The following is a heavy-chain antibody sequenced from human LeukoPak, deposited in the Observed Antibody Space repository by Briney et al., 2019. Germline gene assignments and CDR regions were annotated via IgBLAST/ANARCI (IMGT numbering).Heavy chain of an antibody. V-gene: IGHV4-39*02. CDR2: IYYSGSA. CDR1: GGSISSSSYY. CDR3: ARDRYSNSFYYYYAMDV. Sequence: PSETLSLTCTVSGGSISSSSYYWGWIRQPPGKGLEWIGTIYYSGSASYNPSLKSRVTISVDTSKSQFSLKVRSLTAADTAVYYCARDRYSNSFYYYYAMDVWGQGTTVTVSS. D-gene: IGHD4-11*01. J-gene: IGHJ6*02.